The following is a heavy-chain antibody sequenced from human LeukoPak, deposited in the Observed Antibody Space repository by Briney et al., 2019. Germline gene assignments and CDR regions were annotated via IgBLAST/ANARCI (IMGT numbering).Heavy chain of an antibody. CDR3: ARVARGLYYFDY. Sequence: SETLSLTCTVSGGSISSYYWSWIRQPPGRGLEWIGYIYHSGSTNYDPSLKSRVTISVDTSKNQFSLKLSSVTAADTAVYYCARVARGLYYFDYWGQGTLVTVSS. V-gene: IGHV4-59*01. CDR1: GGSISSYY. D-gene: IGHD1-26*01. J-gene: IGHJ4*02. CDR2: IYHSGST.